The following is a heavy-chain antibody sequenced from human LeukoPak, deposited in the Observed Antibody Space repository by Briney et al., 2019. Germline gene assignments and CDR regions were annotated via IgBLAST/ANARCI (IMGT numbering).Heavy chain of an antibody. V-gene: IGHV4-39*01. D-gene: IGHD2-15*01. CDR3: ASRPTVVVVAATAPFDY. CDR1: GGSISSSSYY. CDR2: IYYSGST. J-gene: IGHJ4*02. Sequence: SETLSLTCRVSGGSISSSSYYWGWIPPPPGKGLEWVWTIYYSGSTYYNPSLKSRVTISVDTSKNQFSLKLSSVTAADTAVYYCASRPTVVVVAATAPFDYWGQGTLVTVSS.